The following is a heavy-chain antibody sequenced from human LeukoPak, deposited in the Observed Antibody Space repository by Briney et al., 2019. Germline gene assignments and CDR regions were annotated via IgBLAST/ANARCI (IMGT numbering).Heavy chain of an antibody. CDR3: ARDNRANRPFDY. Sequence: ASVKVSCKASGYTFTSYVISWVRQAPGQGLEWMGWISAYNGNTNYAQKLQGRVTMTTDTSTSTANMEPGSLTSDDTAVYYCARDNRANRPFDYWGQGTLVTVSS. J-gene: IGHJ4*02. CDR2: ISAYNGNT. V-gene: IGHV1-18*01. D-gene: IGHD1-14*01. CDR1: GYTFTSYV.